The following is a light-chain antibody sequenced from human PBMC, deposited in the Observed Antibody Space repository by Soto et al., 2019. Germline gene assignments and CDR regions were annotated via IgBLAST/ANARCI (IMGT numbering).Light chain of an antibody. CDR3: QQYKSYPYT. CDR1: ESINRW. J-gene: IGKJ2*01. V-gene: IGKV1-5*01. Sequence: DIQMTQSPSTLSASVGDRVTITCRASESINRWLAWYQQKPGKPPKLLFSDASNLESGVPSGFSGSGYGTEFTLTITSLQPDDFATYYCQQYKSYPYTFGQGTKLEVK. CDR2: DAS.